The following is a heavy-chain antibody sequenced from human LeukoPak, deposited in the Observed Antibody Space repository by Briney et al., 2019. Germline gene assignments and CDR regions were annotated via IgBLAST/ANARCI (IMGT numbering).Heavy chain of an antibody. CDR3: ARDPLLSCSGGYCYYDAFDI. CDR2: IHHSGST. V-gene: IGHV4-38-2*02. CDR1: GYSISSGYY. D-gene: IGHD2-15*01. J-gene: IGHJ3*02. Sequence: SETLSLTCTVSGYSISSGYYWGWIRQPPGKGLEWIGSIHHSGSTYYNPSLKSRVTISVDTSKNQFSLNLSSVTAADTAVYYCARDPLLSCSGGYCYYDAFDIWGQGTMVTVSS.